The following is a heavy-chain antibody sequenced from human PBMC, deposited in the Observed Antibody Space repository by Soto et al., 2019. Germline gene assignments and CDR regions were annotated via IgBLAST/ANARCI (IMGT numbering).Heavy chain of an antibody. J-gene: IGHJ4*02. D-gene: IGHD2-15*01. CDR1: RFTFSSYA. CDR2: ISGSGGST. V-gene: IGHV3-23*01. Sequence: EVQLLESGGGLVQPGGSLRLSCAASRFTFSSYAMSWVRQAPGKGLEWVSAISGSGGSTYYADSVKGRFTISRDNSKNTLYLQMNSLSAEDTAVYYCAKDRGEVAATAADYWGQGTLVTVS. CDR3: AKDRGEVAATAADY.